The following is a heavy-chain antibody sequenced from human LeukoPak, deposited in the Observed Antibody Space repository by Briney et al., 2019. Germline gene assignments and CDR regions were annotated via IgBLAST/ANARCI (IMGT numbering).Heavy chain of an antibody. CDR3: TTDIGGYYFAFDI. D-gene: IGHD3-22*01. CDR2: IKSKTDGGTT. V-gene: IGHV3-15*01. Sequence: KSEGSLRLSCAASGFTFSNAWMSWVRQAPGKGLEWVGRIKSKTDGGTTDYAAPVKGRFTISRDDSKNTLYLQMNSLKTEDTAVYYCTTDIGGYYFAFDIWGQGTMVTVSS. J-gene: IGHJ3*02. CDR1: GFTFSNAW.